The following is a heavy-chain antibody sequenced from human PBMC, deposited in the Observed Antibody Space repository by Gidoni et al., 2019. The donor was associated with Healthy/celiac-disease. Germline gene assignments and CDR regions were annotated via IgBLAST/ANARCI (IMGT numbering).Heavy chain of an antibody. CDR1: GFTFDDYT. CDR2: ISWDGGST. CDR3: AKDSEAAAGHFDY. Sequence: EVQLVESGGVVVQPGGSLRLSCAASGFTFDDYTRQWVRQAPGKGLELVSLISWDGGSTYYADSVKGRFTISRDNSKNSLYLQMNSLRTEDTALYYCAKDSEAAAGHFDYWGQGTLVTVSS. D-gene: IGHD6-13*01. V-gene: IGHV3-43*01. J-gene: IGHJ4*02.